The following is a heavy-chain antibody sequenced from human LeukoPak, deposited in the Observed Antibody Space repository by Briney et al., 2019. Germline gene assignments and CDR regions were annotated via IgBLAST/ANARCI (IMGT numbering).Heavy chain of an antibody. J-gene: IGHJ4*02. D-gene: IGHD6-6*01. CDR3: AKSRNEYSSSSLDY. V-gene: IGHV3-23*01. CDR2: ISGSGGST. CDR1: GFTFSSYA. Sequence: GGSLRLSCAASGFTFSSYAMSWVRQAPGKGLEWVSAISGSGGSTYYADSVKGRFTISRDNSKNTLYLQMNSLRAEDTAVYYCAKSRNEYSSSSLDYWGQGTLVTVSS.